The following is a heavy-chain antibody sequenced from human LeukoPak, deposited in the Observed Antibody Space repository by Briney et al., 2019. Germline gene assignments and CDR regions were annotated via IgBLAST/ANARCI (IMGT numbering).Heavy chain of an antibody. CDR1: GFTFSSYG. V-gene: IGHV3-30*02. D-gene: IGHD6-19*01. Sequence: GGSLRLSCAASGFTFSSYGMHWVRQAPGKGLEWVAFIRYDGSNKYYADSVKGRFTISRDNSKNTLYLQMTSLRAEDTAVYYCAKAPSVAVAGNELDYWGQGTLVTVSS. CDR2: IRYDGSNK. CDR3: AKAPSVAVAGNELDY. J-gene: IGHJ4*02.